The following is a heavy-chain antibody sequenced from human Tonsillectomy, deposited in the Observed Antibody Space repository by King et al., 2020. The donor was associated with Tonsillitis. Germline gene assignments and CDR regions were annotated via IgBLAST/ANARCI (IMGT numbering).Heavy chain of an antibody. V-gene: IGHV3-15*01. CDR2: IKSKTDGGTT. J-gene: IGHJ4*02. CDR3: TTAQYYDSSGDYYLPFDY. Sequence: VQLVESGGGLVKPGGSLRLSCAASGFTFSNAWMSWVRQAPGKGLEWVGRIKSKTDGGTTDYAAPVKGSFTISRDDSKNTLYLQMNSLKTEDTAVYYCTTAQYYDSSGDYYLPFDYWGQGTLVTVSS. CDR1: GFTFSNAW. D-gene: IGHD3-22*01.